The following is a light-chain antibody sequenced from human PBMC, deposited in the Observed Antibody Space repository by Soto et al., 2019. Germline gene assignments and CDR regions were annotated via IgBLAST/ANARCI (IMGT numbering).Light chain of an antibody. V-gene: IGKV1-39*01. CDR1: QSISSY. CDR2: AAS. J-gene: IGKJ3*01. Sequence: DIQMTQSPSSLSASVGDRVTITCRASQSISSYLNWYQQKQGKAPKLLIYAASSLQSGVRSRFSGGGSGTDFTLTISSLQPEDFATYYCQQSYSTPLTFGPGTKFDI. CDR3: QQSYSTPLT.